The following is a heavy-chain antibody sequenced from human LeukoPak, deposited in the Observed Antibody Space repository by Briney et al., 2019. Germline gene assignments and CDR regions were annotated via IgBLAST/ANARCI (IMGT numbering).Heavy chain of an antibody. Sequence: PSETLSLTCTVSGYSISSGYYWGWIRQPPGKGLEWIGNIYHSGNTYYNPSLKSRVTVSVDTSKNQFSLKLSSVTAADTAVYYCARFPGSAEYRHYYYMDVWGKGTTVTVSS. CDR1: GYSISSGYY. J-gene: IGHJ6*03. D-gene: IGHD2-15*01. V-gene: IGHV4-38-2*02. CDR2: IYHSGNT. CDR3: ARFPGSAEYRHYYYMDV.